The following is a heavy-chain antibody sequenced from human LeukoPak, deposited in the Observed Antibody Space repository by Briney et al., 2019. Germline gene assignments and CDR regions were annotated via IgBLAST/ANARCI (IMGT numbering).Heavy chain of an antibody. Sequence: GGSLRLSCAASGFSFSSFAMSWVRQAPGKGLEWVSAISGLGDSPYYADSVRGRFTISRDNSKNTLFLEMNSLRAEDTAVYYCVKPGLVTWRYYFDFWGQGSRVTVS. D-gene: IGHD5-18*01. CDR3: VKPGLVTWRYYFDF. CDR2: ISGLGDSP. V-gene: IGHV3-23*01. J-gene: IGHJ4*02. CDR1: GFSFSSFA.